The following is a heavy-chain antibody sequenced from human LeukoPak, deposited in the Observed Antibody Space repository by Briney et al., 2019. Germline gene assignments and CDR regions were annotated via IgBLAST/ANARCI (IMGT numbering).Heavy chain of an antibody. Sequence: SETLSLTCAVYGESLSGNYWSWLREPPGKGLERVGEINDSGSTNYNPSLKRRVTMTVDASNKQFSLRLSSVTAVDTAVYYCARQKTGEDPDLGYCSGDGCYSFHYWGPGTLVTVSS. CDR2: INDSGST. V-gene: IGHV4-34*01. J-gene: IGHJ4*02. CDR1: GESLSGNY. D-gene: IGHD2-15*01. CDR3: ARQKTGEDPDLGYCSGDGCYSFHY.